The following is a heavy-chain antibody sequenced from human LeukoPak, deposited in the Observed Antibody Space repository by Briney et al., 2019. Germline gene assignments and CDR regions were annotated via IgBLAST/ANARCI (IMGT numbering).Heavy chain of an antibody. V-gene: IGHV3-66*02. CDR2: IYSGGST. J-gene: IGHJ4*02. CDR1: GFTVSSNY. D-gene: IGHD3-3*01. CDR3: ARGMPYDFWSGYYGGEYYFDY. Sequence: GGSLRLSCAASGFTVSSNYMSWVRQAPGKGLEWVSVIYSGGSTYYADSVKGRFTISRDNSKNTLYLQMNSLRAEDTAVYYCARGMPYDFWSGYYGGEYYFDYWGQGTQVTVSS.